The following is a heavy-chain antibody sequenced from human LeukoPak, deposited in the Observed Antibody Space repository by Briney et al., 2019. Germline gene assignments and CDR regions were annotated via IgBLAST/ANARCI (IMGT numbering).Heavy chain of an antibody. D-gene: IGHD5-18*01. CDR1: GGTFSSYA. Sequence: SVKVSCKASGGTFSSYAISWVRQAPGQGLEWMGRIIPILGIANYAQKFQGRVTITADKSTSTAYMELSSLRSEDTAVYYCARASTAMARRIDALDIWGQGTMVTVSP. V-gene: IGHV1-69*04. CDR3: ARASTAMARRIDALDI. J-gene: IGHJ3*02. CDR2: IIPILGIA.